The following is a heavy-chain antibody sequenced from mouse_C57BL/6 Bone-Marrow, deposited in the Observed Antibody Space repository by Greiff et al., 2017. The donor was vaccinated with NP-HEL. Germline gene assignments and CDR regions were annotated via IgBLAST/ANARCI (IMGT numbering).Heavy chain of an antibody. V-gene: IGHV14-4*01. CDR2: IDPENGDT. J-gene: IGHJ2*01. Sequence: VQLKQSGAELVRPGASVKLSCTASGFNIKDDYMHWVKQRPEQGLEWIGWIDPENGDTEYASKFQGKATITADTSSNTAYLQLSSLTSEDTAVYYCTWGKSDYWGQGTTLTVSS. D-gene: IGHD2-1*01. CDR1: GFNIKDDY. CDR3: TWGKSDY.